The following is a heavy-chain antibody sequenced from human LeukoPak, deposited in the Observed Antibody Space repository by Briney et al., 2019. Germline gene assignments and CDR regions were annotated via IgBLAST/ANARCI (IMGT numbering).Heavy chain of an antibody. Sequence: GGSLRLSCAASGFTFSSYGMHWVRQAPGKGLEWVAFIRYDGSNKYYADSMKGRFIISRDNSKNTLYLQMNSLRAEDTAVYYCAKRSAPGRFDLNYGDRADDAFDIWGQGTMVTVSS. CDR1: GFTFSSYG. J-gene: IGHJ3*02. D-gene: IGHD4-17*01. V-gene: IGHV3-30*02. CDR3: AKRSAPGRFDLNYGDRADDAFDI. CDR2: IRYDGSNK.